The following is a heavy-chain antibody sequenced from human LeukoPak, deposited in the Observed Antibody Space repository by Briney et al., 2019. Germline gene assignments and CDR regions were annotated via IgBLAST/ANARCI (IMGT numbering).Heavy chain of an antibody. CDR2: MNPNSGNT. Sequence: ASVKVSCKASVYTFTSYDINWVRQATGKGLEWMGWMNPNSGNTGYAQKFQGRVTMTRNTSISTAYMELSSMRSEDTAVYYCARGPATIDYDFWSGYYRGYYYYGMDVWGQRTTVTVSS. J-gene: IGHJ6*02. V-gene: IGHV1-8*01. CDR3: ARGPATIDYDFWSGYYRGYYYYGMDV. D-gene: IGHD3-3*01. CDR1: VYTFTSYD.